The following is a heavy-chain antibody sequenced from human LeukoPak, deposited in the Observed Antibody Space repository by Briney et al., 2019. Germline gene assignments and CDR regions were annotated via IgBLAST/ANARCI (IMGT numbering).Heavy chain of an antibody. CDR1: GGSFSGYY. Sequence: SETLSLTCAVYGGSFSGYYWSWIRQPPGKGLEWIGEINHSGSTNYNPSLKSRVTISVDTSKNQFSLKLSSVTAADTAVYYCARDFGLNYYYYYMDVWGKGTTVTVSS. D-gene: IGHD3-10*01. J-gene: IGHJ6*03. CDR3: ARDFGLNYYYYYMDV. V-gene: IGHV4-34*01. CDR2: INHSGST.